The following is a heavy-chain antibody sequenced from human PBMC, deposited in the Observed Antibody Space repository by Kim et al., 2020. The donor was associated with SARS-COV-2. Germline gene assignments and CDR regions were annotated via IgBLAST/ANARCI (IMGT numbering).Heavy chain of an antibody. D-gene: IGHD1-26*01. CDR2: FDPEDGET. Sequence: ASVKVSCKVSGYTLTELSMHWVRQAPGKGLEWMGGFDPEDGETIYAQKFQGRVTMTEDTSTDTAYMELSSLRSEDTAVYYCATGPPFIVGATRDRFFYYGMDVWGQGTTVTVSS. J-gene: IGHJ6*02. V-gene: IGHV1-24*01. CDR1: GYTLTELS. CDR3: ATGPPFIVGATRDRFFYYGMDV.